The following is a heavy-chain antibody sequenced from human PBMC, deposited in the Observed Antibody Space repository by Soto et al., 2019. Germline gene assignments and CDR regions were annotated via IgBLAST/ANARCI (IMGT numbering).Heavy chain of an antibody. D-gene: IGHD5-12*01. CDR2: INSDGSTT. CDR3: AKVRRYSGYEYFDY. V-gene: IGHV3-74*01. J-gene: IGHJ4*02. CDR1: GFTFSNYW. Sequence: VQLVESGGGLVQPGGSLRLSCAASGFTFSNYWMHWVRQAPGKGLVWVSRINSDGSTTAYADSVKGRFTISRDNAKNTLSLQMNSLRAEDTAVYYCAKVRRYSGYEYFDYWGQGTLVTVSS.